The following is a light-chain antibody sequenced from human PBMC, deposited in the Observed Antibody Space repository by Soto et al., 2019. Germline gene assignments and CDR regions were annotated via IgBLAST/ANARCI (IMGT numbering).Light chain of an antibody. CDR1: QGIGNY. V-gene: IGKV1-27*01. Sequence: DIQMTQSPSSLSASVGDRVTITCRASQGIGNYLAWYQQKPGKVPKLLIYGASTLQSGVPSRFSGSGSGTDFTLTISSLRPEDVATYYCQKYDRAPRTFGPGTKVDI. J-gene: IGKJ1*01. CDR2: GAS. CDR3: QKYDRAPRT.